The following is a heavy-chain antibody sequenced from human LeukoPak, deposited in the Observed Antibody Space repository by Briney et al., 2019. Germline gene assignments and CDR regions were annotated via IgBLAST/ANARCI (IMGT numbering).Heavy chain of an antibody. J-gene: IGHJ4*02. CDR1: GGSFTDCF. CDR2: INHVGST. V-gene: IGHV4-34*01. CDR3: ARRLIIRGRFND. D-gene: IGHD3-10*01. Sequence: SETLSLTCGVYGGSFTDCFWSWVRQPPGKRLEWIGEINHVGSTNYNPSLKSRVTLSVDKSTNQVSLNLTAVTVADTAVYYWARRLIIRGRFNDWGQGTLVTVSS.